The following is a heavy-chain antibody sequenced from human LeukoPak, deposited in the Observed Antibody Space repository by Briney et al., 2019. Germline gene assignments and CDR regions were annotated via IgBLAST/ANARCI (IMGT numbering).Heavy chain of an antibody. CDR1: GFTFSTYA. J-gene: IGHJ6*02. Sequence: PSGTLSLSCAASGFTFSTYAMNWVRQAPGKGLEWVAYIRYDGSDKYYADTVKGRFTISKDNSKNTVYLQMNSLGVEDAALYYCAKDRGPLDVWGQGTTVTVSS. V-gene: IGHV3-30*02. CDR2: IRYDGSDK. CDR3: AKDRGPLDV.